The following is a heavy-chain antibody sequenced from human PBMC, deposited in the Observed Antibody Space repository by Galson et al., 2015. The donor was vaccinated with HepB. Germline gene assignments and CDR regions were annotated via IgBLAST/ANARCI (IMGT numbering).Heavy chain of an antibody. Sequence: CAISGDSVSSHSAAWNWIRQSPSRGLEWLGRTYYRSKWYNDYAVSVKSRITINPDTSKNQFSLQLNSVTPEDTAVYYCARGSLGDYTHHFDYWGQGTLVTVSS. V-gene: IGHV6-1*01. J-gene: IGHJ4*02. CDR2: TYYRSKWYN. CDR3: ARGSLGDYTHHFDY. D-gene: IGHD4-17*01. CDR1: GDSVSSHSAA.